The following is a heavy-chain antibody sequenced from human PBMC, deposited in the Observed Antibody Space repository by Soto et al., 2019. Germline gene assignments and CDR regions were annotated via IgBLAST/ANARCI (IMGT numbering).Heavy chain of an antibody. CDR2: ISGSGKYI. CDR1: GFSFSAYS. Sequence: EVQLVESGGGLVKPGGSLRLSCAASGFSFSAYSMDWVRQAPGKGPEWVASISGSGKYIYYADSVKGRFTISREHARNSLYLQRMSLRAEDPAVYYCARDPRAGAGDYCDYWGQGTLVTVS. J-gene: IGHJ4*02. CDR3: ARDPRAGAGDYCDY. D-gene: IGHD3-10*01. V-gene: IGHV3-21*01.